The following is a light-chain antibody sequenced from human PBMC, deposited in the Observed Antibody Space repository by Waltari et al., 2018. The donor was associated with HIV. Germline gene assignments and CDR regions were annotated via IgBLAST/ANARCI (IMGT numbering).Light chain of an antibody. CDR1: ALANQH. CDR3: QSVDSSRIWV. J-gene: IGLJ3*02. CDR2: KDS. Sequence: SYELTQPPSASVSPGQTARTTCSGDALANQHPYWFQQKPGQAPVLFIYKDSERPSGIPARFSGSRSGTTVMLTISGVQAEDEADYYCQSVDSSRIWVFGGGTKLTVL. V-gene: IGLV3-25*03.